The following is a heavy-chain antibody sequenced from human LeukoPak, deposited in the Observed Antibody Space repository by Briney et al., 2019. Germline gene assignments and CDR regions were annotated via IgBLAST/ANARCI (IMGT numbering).Heavy chain of an antibody. CDR3: AGRRVLGASFDY. Sequence: PGGSLRLSCAVSGFTFSNYWMSWVRQAPGKGLEWVSVIYSGDNTYYVESVKGRFTISRDNSKNTLFLQMNRLRAEDTAVYYCAGRRVLGASFDYWGQGTLVTVSS. J-gene: IGHJ4*02. V-gene: IGHV3-66*02. CDR1: GFTFSNYW. D-gene: IGHD4/OR15-4a*01. CDR2: IYSGDNT.